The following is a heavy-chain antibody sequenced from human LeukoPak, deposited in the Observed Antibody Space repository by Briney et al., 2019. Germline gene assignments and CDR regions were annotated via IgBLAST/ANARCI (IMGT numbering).Heavy chain of an antibody. J-gene: IGHJ4*02. D-gene: IGHD1-26*01. Sequence: SETLSLTCTVSGGSVSSGSYYWRWIRQPPGKGLGWIGYIYYSGSTNYNPSLKSRVTISVDTSQNQFSLKLSSVTAADTAVYYCARGGLGATFDYWGQGTLVTVSS. CDR3: ARGGLGATFDY. CDR1: GGSVSSGSYY. V-gene: IGHV4-61*01. CDR2: IYYSGST.